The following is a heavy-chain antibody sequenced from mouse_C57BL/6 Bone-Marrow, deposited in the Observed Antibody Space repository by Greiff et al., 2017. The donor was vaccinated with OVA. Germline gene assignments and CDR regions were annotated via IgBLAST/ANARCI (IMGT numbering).Heavy chain of an antibody. J-gene: IGHJ2*01. CDR1: GYSFTDYN. V-gene: IGHV1-39*01. CDR3: ARDYGSFYYFDY. Sequence: EVQLVESGPELVKPGASVKISCKASGYSFTDYNMNWVKQSPGKSLEWIGVINPDYGTTNYNQKFKGKATLTVDQSSSTAYMQLNSLTSEDSAFYDCARDYGSFYYFDYWGQGTTLTVSS. D-gene: IGHD2-1*01. CDR2: INPDYGTT.